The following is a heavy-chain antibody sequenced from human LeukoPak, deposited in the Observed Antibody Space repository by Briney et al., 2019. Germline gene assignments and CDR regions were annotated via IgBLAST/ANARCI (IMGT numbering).Heavy chain of an antibody. J-gene: IGHJ4*02. CDR3: ARTRGGYQFDC. D-gene: IGHD1-26*01. Sequence: GGSLRLSCAASGFTFSDYSMNWVRQAPGKGLEWVSYISGSSSTTYYADSVKGRFTISRDIAKNSLYLQMNSLRAEDTAIYFCARTRGGYQFDCWGQGTLVAVSS. V-gene: IGHV3-48*01. CDR1: GFTFSDYS. CDR2: ISGSSSTT.